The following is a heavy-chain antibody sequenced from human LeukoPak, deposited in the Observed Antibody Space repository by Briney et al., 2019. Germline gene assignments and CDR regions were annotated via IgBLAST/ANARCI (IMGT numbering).Heavy chain of an antibody. V-gene: IGHV3-30-3*01. CDR1: GFTFSSYA. CDR2: ISYDGSNK. Sequence: PGGSLRLSCAASGFTFSSYAMHWVRQAPSKGLEWVAVISYDGSNKYYADSVKGRFTISRDNSKNTLYLQMNSLRAEDTAVYYCARSPPIYYYDSSGYYYSPYYYGMDVWGQGTTVTVSS. CDR3: ARSPPIYYYDSSGYYYSPYYYGMDV. D-gene: IGHD3-22*01. J-gene: IGHJ6*02.